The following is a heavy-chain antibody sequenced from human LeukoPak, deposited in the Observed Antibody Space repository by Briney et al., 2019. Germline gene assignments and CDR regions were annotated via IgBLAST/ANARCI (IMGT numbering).Heavy chain of an antibody. CDR3: ARGLCSSTSCYLSWFDP. V-gene: IGHV1-69*02. Sequence: SVKVSCKASGGTFSSYTISWVRQAPGQGLEWMGRIIPILGIANYAQKFQGRVTITADKSTSTAYMELSTLRSEDTAVYYCARGLCSSTSCYLSWFDPWGQGTLVTVSS. CDR2: IIPILGIA. CDR1: GGTFSSYT. D-gene: IGHD2-2*01. J-gene: IGHJ5*02.